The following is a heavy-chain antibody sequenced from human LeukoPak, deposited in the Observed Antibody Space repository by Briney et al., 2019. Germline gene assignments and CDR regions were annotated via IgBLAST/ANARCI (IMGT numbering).Heavy chain of an antibody. CDR2: INHSGST. J-gene: IGHJ4*02. CDR1: GGSFSGYY. Sequence: SETLSLTCAVYGGSFSGYYWSWIRQPPGKGLEWIGEINHSGSTNYNPPLKSRVTISVDTSKNQFSLKLSSVTAADTAVYYCAREDTAMVGVDYWGQGPLVTVSS. D-gene: IGHD5-18*01. CDR3: AREDTAMVGVDY. V-gene: IGHV4-34*01.